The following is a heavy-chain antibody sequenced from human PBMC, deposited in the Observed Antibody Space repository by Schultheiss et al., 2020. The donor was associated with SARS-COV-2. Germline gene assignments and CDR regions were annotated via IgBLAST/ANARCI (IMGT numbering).Heavy chain of an antibody. CDR1: GFTFSSYA. J-gene: IGHJ4*02. CDR2: ISWNSGSI. CDR3: ARDTADYGDYGDY. Sequence: SLKISCAASGFTFSSYAMHWVRQAPGKGLEWVSGISWNSGSIGYADSVKGRFTISRDNAKNSLYLQMHSLRADDTALYYCARDTADYGDYGDYWGQGTLVTVSS. D-gene: IGHD4-17*01. V-gene: IGHV3-9*01.